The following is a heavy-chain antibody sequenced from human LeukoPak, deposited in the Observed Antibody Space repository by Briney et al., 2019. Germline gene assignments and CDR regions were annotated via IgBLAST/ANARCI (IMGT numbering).Heavy chain of an antibody. Sequence: SETLSLTCTVSGGSISSGGFYWSWIRQLPGKGLERIGYIYHSGTTYYNPSLKSRLTISVDTSKNQFSLKLSSVTAADTAVYYCARDSGYYPDYWGQGTLVTVSS. V-gene: IGHV4-31*03. CDR2: IYHSGTT. J-gene: IGHJ4*02. CDR3: ARDSGYYPDY. CDR1: GGSISSGGFY. D-gene: IGHD3-3*01.